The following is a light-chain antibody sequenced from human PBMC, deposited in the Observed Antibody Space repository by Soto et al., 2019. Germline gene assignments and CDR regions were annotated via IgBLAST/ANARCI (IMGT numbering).Light chain of an antibody. CDR2: EVT. V-gene: IGLV2-23*02. Sequence: QSALTQPASVSGSPGQSFTISCTGTSSDVGSYHLVSWYQQHPGKAPKLMIYEVTKRPSGVSNRFSGSKSGNTASLTISGLQAEDEADYYCCSYAGSSTFVVFGGGTKLTVL. CDR3: CSYAGSSTFVV. J-gene: IGLJ2*01. CDR1: SSDVGSYHL.